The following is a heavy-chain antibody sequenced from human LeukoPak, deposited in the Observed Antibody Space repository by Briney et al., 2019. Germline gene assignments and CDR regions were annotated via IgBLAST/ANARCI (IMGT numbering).Heavy chain of an antibody. V-gene: IGHV3-7*01. CDR2: INQDGSEK. D-gene: IGHD3-10*01. CDR3: ARDHRDPGVIFDC. CDR1: GFTFSSHW. J-gene: IGHJ4*02. Sequence: PGGSLRLSCAASGFTFSSHWMSWVRQAPGKGLEWVANINQDGSEKYYADSVKGRFTISRDNAKNSLYLQMNSLRAEDTAVYYCARDHRDPGVIFDCWGQGTLVTVSS.